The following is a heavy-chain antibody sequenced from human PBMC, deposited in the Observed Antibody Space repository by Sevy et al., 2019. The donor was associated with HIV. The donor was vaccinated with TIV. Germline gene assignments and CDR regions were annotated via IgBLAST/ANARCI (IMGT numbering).Heavy chain of an antibody. D-gene: IGHD3-22*01. CDR3: VRPGNPLYDRSGYYYSRSYAFDI. CDR1: GYSFTSYW. V-gene: IGHV5-51*01. J-gene: IGHJ3*02. Sequence: GESLKISCKGSGYSFTSYWIGWVRQMPGNGLEWMGIIYPGDSDTRYSPSFQGQVTISADKSISTAYLQWSSLKASDTAMYYCVRPGNPLYDRSGYYYSRSYAFDIWGQRTMVTVSS. CDR2: IYPGDSDT.